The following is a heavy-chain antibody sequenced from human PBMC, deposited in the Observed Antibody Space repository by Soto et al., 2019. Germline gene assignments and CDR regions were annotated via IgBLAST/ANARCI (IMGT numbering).Heavy chain of an antibody. V-gene: IGHV3-33*01. CDR1: GFTFSSYG. Sequence: GGSLRLSCAASGFTFSSYGMHWVRQAPGKGLEWVAVIWYDGSNKYYADSVKGRFTISRDNSKNTLYLQMNSLRAEDTAVYYCARRGMAAAGKRYYYYGMDVWGQGTTVTVS. CDR3: ARRGMAAAGKRYYYYGMDV. J-gene: IGHJ6*02. D-gene: IGHD6-13*01. CDR2: IWYDGSNK.